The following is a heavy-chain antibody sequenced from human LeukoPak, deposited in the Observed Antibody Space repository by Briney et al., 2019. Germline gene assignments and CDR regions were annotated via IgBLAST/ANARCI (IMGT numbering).Heavy chain of an antibody. J-gene: IGHJ6*03. Sequence: GASVKVSCKASGYTFTSYDINWVRQATGQGLEWMGWMNPNSGNTGYAQKFQGRVTMTRNTSISTAYMELSSLRSEDTAVYYCARGGLPAFYYYMDVWGKGTTVTVSS. CDR2: MNPNSGNT. V-gene: IGHV1-8*01. D-gene: IGHD5-12*01. CDR1: GYTFTSYD. CDR3: ARGGLPAFYYYMDV.